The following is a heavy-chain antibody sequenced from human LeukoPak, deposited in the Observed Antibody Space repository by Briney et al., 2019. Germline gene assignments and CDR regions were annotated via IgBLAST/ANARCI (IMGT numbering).Heavy chain of an antibody. CDR1: GFTFSSYS. D-gene: IGHD6-13*01. J-gene: IGHJ5*02. CDR3: ARAPAKGYSSSWYWFDP. V-gene: IGHV3-21*01. Sequence: PGGSLRLSCAASGFTFSSYSMNWVRQAPGKGLEWVSPISSSSSYIYYADSVKGRFTISRDNAKNSLYLQMNSLRAEDTAVYYCARAPAKGYSSSWYWFDPWGQGTLVTVSS. CDR2: ISSSSSYI.